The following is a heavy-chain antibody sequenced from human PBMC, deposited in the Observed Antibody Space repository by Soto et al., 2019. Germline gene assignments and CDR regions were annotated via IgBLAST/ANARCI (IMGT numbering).Heavy chain of an antibody. J-gene: IGHJ4*02. V-gene: IGHV3-11*06. D-gene: IGHD6-6*01. CDR3: ARAPPAARDFDY. CDR2: ISSSSSYT. CDR1: GFTFSDYY. Sequence: GGSLRLSCAASGFTFSDYYMSWIRQAPGKGLEWVSYISSSSSYTNYADSVKGRFTISRDNAKNSLYLQMNSLRAEDTAVYYCARAPPAARDFDYWGQGTLVTVSS.